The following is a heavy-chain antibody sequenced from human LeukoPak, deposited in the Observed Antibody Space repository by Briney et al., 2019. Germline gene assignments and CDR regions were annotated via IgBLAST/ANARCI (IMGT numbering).Heavy chain of an antibody. CDR1: GGSFSGYY. Sequence: SETLSLTCAVYGGSFSGYYWSWIRQPPGKGLEWIGEINHSGSTNYNPSLKSRVTISVDTSKNQFSLKLSPVTAADTAVYYCAREEDCSSTSCSDDAFDIWGQGTMVTVSS. CDR2: INHSGST. CDR3: AREEDCSSTSCSDDAFDI. D-gene: IGHD2-2*01. J-gene: IGHJ3*02. V-gene: IGHV4-34*01.